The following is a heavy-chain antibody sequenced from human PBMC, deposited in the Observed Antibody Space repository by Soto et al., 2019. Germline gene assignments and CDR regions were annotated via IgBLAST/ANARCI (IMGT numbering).Heavy chain of an antibody. CDR1: GGTFSSYA. CDR2: IIPIFGTA. D-gene: IGHD6-19*01. V-gene: IGHV1-69*13. J-gene: IGHJ6*02. Sequence: SVKVSCKASGGTFSSYAISWVRQAPGQGLEWTGGIIPIFGTANYAQKFQGRVTITADESTSTAYMELSSLRSEDTAVYYCARGVGGGYYYGMDVWGQGTTVTVSS. CDR3: ARGVGGGYYYGMDV.